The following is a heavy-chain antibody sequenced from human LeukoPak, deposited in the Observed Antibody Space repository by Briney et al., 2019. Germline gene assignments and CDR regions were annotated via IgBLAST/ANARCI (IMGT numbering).Heavy chain of an antibody. CDR3: ARGTTVNFFDY. V-gene: IGHV4-38-2*02. D-gene: IGHD4-17*01. J-gene: IGHJ4*02. CDR1: GYSISSGYY. CDR2: IYHSGST. Sequence: SETLSLTCTVSGYSISSGYYWGWIRQPPGKGLEWIGSIYHSGSTYYNPSLKSRVTISVDTSKNQFSLKLSSVTAADTAVYYCARGTTVNFFDYWGQGTLVTVSS.